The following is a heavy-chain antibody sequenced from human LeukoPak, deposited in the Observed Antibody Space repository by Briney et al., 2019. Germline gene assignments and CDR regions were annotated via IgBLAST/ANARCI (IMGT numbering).Heavy chain of an antibody. J-gene: IGHJ3*02. Sequence: GESLKISCKGSGYSFTTHWIAWVRQMPGKGLEWMGIVYPGDSETRYSPSFQGQVTISADKSISTAYLQWGSLEASDTAMYYCTRSPRDGYPDAFDIWGQGTMVTVSS. CDR1: GYSFTTHW. CDR2: VYPGDSET. V-gene: IGHV5-51*01. CDR3: TRSPRDGYPDAFDI. D-gene: IGHD5-24*01.